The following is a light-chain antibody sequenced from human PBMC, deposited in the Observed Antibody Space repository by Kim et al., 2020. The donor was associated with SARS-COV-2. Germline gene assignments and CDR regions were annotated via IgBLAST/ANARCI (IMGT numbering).Light chain of an antibody. V-gene: IGLV3-19*01. CDR1: SLRSDY. Sequence: SSELTQDPAVSVALGQTVRITCQGDSLRSDYASWYQQKPGQAPVLVIYDKNNRPSGIPDRFSGSSSGNTASLTITGAQAEDEPDYYCNSRDSSGNHLSVV. J-gene: IGLJ2*01. CDR3: NSRDSSGNHLSVV. CDR2: DKN.